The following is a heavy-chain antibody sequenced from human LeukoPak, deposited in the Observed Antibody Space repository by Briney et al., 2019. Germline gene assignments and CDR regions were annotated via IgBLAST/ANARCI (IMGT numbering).Heavy chain of an antibody. CDR1: GFTFSSYA. J-gene: IGHJ1*01. CDR3: AKEAAYCGGDCYLQH. D-gene: IGHD2-21*02. CDR2: ISYDGSNK. Sequence: PGRSLRLSCAASGFTFSSYAMHWVRQAPGKGLEWVAVISYDGSNKYYADSVKGRFTISRDNSKNTLYLQMNSLRAEDTAVYYCAKEAAYCGGDCYLQHWGQGTLVTVSS. V-gene: IGHV3-30-3*01.